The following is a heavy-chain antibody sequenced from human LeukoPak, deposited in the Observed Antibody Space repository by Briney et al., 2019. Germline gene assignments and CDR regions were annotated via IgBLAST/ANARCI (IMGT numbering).Heavy chain of an antibody. Sequence: GGSLRLSCAASGFTVSSNYMSWVRQPPGKGLEWVSVIYSGGSTYYADSVKGRFTISRDNSKNTLYLQMNSLRAEDTAVYYCARASSPGWLDVDYWGQGTLVTVSS. CDR1: GFTVSSNY. CDR2: IYSGGST. D-gene: IGHD6-19*01. CDR3: ARASSPGWLDVDY. V-gene: IGHV3-66*02. J-gene: IGHJ4*02.